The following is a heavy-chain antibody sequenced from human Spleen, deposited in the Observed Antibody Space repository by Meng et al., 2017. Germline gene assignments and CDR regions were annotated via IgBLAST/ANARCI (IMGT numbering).Heavy chain of an antibody. V-gene: IGHV3-23*01. CDR3: AKYSYGLGDYFDY. CDR2: ISGGGAIT. D-gene: IGHD3-10*01. CDR1: GFALSNYA. Sequence: GESLKISCAASGFALSNYAMNWIRQAPGKGLEWVSGISGGGAITYADSVKGRFTISRHNSKNTLYLQVNSLRAEDTALYYCAKYSYGLGDYFDYWGQGALVTVSS. J-gene: IGHJ4*02.